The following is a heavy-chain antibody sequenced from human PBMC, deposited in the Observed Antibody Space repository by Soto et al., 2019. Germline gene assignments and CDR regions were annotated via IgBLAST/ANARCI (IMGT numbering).Heavy chain of an antibody. D-gene: IGHD6-19*01. CDR3: ARDRKSLPYSSGWLFDP. J-gene: IGHJ5*02. CDR1: GGSITNDSYS. V-gene: IGHV4-30-2*01. CDR2: IYHNGSP. Sequence: SETLSLTCTVSGGSITNDSYSWSWLRQPPGKGLEWIGFIYHNGSPYYNPSLRSRVTIAADRSKNQFSLRLNSVTAADTAVYYCARDRKSLPYSSGWLFDPWGQGTLVTVSS.